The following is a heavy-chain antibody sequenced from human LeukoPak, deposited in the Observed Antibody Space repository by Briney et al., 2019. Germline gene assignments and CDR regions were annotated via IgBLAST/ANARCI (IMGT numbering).Heavy chain of an antibody. D-gene: IGHD3-22*01. CDR3: ARSLEYYDSSGYWPDY. Sequence: GESLKICCKGSGYSFTSYWIGWVRQMPGKSLEGMGIIYPGDSDTKYSPSFQGQVTISADRSICTAYLQWSSLKASDTAMYYCARSLEYYDSSGYWPDYWGQGTLVTVSS. CDR2: IYPGDSDT. CDR1: GYSFTSYW. V-gene: IGHV5-51*01. J-gene: IGHJ4*02.